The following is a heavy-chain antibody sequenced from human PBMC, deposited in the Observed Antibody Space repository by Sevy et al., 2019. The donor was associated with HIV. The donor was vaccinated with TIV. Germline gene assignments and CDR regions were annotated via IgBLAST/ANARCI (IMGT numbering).Heavy chain of an antibody. CDR2: ISSSGSTI. V-gene: IGHV3-48*03. J-gene: IGHJ4*02. CDR3: ARGEWGGVNY. D-gene: IGHD3-16*01. Sequence: GGSLRLFCAASGFTFSTYEMNWVRQAPGKGLEWVSYISSSGSTIYYADSVKGRFTISRDNAKNSLYLQMNSLRAEDTAVYYCARGEWGGVNYWGQGTLVTVSS. CDR1: GFTFSTYE.